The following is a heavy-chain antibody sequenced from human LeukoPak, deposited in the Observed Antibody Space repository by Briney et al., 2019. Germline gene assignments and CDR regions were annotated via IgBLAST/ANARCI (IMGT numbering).Heavy chain of an antibody. CDR3: AREAITMIVVVITSPDAFDI. V-gene: IGHV3-30-3*01. D-gene: IGHD3-22*01. CDR2: ISYDGSNK. CDR1: GFTFSSYA. Sequence: PRGSLRLSCAASGFTFSSYAMHWVRQAPGKGLEWVAVISYDGSNKYYADSVKGRFTISRDNSKNTLYLQMNSLRAEDTAVYYCAREAITMIVVVITSPDAFDIWGQGTMVTVSS. J-gene: IGHJ3*02.